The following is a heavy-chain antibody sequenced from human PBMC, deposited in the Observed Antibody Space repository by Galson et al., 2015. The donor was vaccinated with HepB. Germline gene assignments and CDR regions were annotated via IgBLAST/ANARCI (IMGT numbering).Heavy chain of an antibody. V-gene: IGHV1-8*01. CDR2: MNPNSGNT. D-gene: IGHD1-1*01. CDR3: ARGDSNWNGDWFDP. Sequence: SVKVSCKASGYTFTSYVINWVRQATGQGLEWMGWMNPNSGNTGYAQKFQGRVTMTRNTSISTAYMELSSLRSEDTAVYYCARGDSNWNGDWFDPWGQGTLVTVSS. J-gene: IGHJ5*02. CDR1: GYTFTSYV.